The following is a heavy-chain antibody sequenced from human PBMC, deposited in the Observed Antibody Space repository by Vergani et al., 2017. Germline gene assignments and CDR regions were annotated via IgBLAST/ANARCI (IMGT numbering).Heavy chain of an antibody. CDR2: ISYDGSNK. J-gene: IGHJ6*03. CDR1: GFTFSSYA. V-gene: IGHV3-30-3*01. CDR3: ASGYYYMDV. Sequence: QVQLVESGGGVVQPGRSLRLSCAASGFTFSSYAMHWVRQAPGKGLEWVAVISYDGSNKYYADSVKGRFTISRDNSKNTLYLQMNSLRAEDTAVYYCASGYYYMDVWGKGTTVTVSS.